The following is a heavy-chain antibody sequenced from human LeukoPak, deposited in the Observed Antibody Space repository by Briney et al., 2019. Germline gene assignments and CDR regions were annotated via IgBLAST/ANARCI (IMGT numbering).Heavy chain of an antibody. CDR1: GFTFSGYW. V-gene: IGHV3-74*01. D-gene: IGHD1-1*01. CDR3: ARGTTAYDDYFDN. J-gene: IGHJ4*02. Sequence: GSLRLSCAASGFTFSGYWMHWVRHAPGKGLVGVSRFYSDGSTTSYADSVKGRFTVSRDNAKNTLYLEMNSLRDEDTAVYYCARGTTAYDDYFDNSGQGTLVTVSS. CDR2: FYSDGSTT.